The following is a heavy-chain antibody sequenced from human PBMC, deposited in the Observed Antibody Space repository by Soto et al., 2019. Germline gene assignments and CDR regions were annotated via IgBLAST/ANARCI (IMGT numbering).Heavy chain of an antibody. CDR1: GGTFSSYA. J-gene: IGHJ6*02. CDR2: IIPIFGTA. CDR3: AREQDITGNKPALRYGMDV. D-gene: IGHD1-20*01. Sequence: QVQLVQSGAEVKKPGSSVKVSCKASGGTFSSYAISWVRQAPGQGLEWMGGIIPIFGTANYAQKFQGRVTMTADAXXSXAXXELSSLRSEDTAVYYWAREQDITGNKPALRYGMDVWGQGTTVTVSS. V-gene: IGHV1-69*12.